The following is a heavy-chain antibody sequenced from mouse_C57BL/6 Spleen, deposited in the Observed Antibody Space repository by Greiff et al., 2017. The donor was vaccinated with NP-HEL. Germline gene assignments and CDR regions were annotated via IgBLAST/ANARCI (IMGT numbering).Heavy chain of an antibody. CDR2: INPNNGGT. V-gene: IGHV1-18*01. CDR3: ARTRRDYFDY. CDR1: GYTFTDYN. Sequence: VHVKQSGPELVKPGASVKIPCKASGYTFTDYNMDWVKQSHGKSLEWIGDINPNNGGTIYNQKFKGKATLTVDKSSSTAYMELRSLTSEDTAVYYCARTRRDYFDYWGQGTTLTVSS. J-gene: IGHJ2*01.